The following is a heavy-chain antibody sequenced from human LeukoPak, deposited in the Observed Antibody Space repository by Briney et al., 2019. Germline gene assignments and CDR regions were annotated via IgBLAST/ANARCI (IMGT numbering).Heavy chain of an antibody. CDR1: GFSFSSNG. CDR3: AREASTEIVCGMDV. Sequence: GGSLRLSCAASGFSFSSNGIHWVRQAPGKGLEWVSFIQTGGDPKYYADSVRGRFTISRDNSKKTCSLQMDSLRVEDTATYYCAREASTEIVCGMDVRGQGTTVNVTS. D-gene: IGHD2-8*02. V-gene: IGHV3-30*02. CDR2: IQTGGDPK. J-gene: IGHJ6*02.